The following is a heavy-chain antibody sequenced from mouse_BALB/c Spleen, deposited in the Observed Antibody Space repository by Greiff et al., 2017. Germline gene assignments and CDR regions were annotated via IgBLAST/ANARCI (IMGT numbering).Heavy chain of an antibody. V-gene: IGHV5-15*02. CDR1: GFTFSDYG. CDR3: AMYCYYVDWFAY. CDR2: ISNLAYSI. J-gene: IGHJ3*01. Sequence: DVKLVESGGGLVQPGGSRKLSCAASGFTFSDYGMAWVRQAPGKGPEWVAFISNLAYSIYYADTVTGRFTISRENAKNTLYLEMSSLRSEDTAMYYCAMYCYYVDWFAYWGQGTLVTVSA. D-gene: IGHD2-12*01.